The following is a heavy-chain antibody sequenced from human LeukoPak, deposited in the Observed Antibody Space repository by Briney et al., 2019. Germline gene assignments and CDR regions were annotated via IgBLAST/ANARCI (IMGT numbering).Heavy chain of an antibody. CDR2: INAGNGNT. J-gene: IGHJ4*02. Sequence: GASVKVSCKASGYTFTSYAMHWVRQAPGQRLEWMGWINAGNGNTKYSQEFQGRVTITRDTSASTAYMELSSLRSEDMAVYYCARDMVRGVSDKGPFDYWGQGTLVTVSS. CDR1: GYTFTSYA. V-gene: IGHV1-3*03. CDR3: ARDMVRGVSDKGPFDY. D-gene: IGHD3-10*01.